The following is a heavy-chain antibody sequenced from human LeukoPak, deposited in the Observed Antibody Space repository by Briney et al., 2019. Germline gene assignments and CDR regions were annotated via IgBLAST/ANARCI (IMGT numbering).Heavy chain of an antibody. D-gene: IGHD3-9*01. CDR1: GGSISSYY. CDR3: GRLLRYFDSSDY. V-gene: IGHV4-59*08. Sequence: SETLSLTCTVSGGSISSYYWSWIRQPPGKGLVWVGYIYYSGSTNYNPSLKSRVTISVDTSKNQFSLMQSSVTAADTAVYYCGRLLRYFDSSDYWGQGTLVTVSS. J-gene: IGHJ4*02. CDR2: IYYSGST.